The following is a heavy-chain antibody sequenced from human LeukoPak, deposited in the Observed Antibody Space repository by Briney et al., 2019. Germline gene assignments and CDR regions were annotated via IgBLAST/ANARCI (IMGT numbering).Heavy chain of an antibody. CDR2: INPSGGST. D-gene: IGHD3-9*01. CDR1: GYTFTSYY. J-gene: IGHJ5*02. V-gene: IGHV1-46*01. CDR3: AREGYDILTGYHYGQNWFDP. Sequence: ASVKVSCKASGYTFTSYYMHWVRQAPGQGLEWMGIINPSGGSTSYAQKFQGRVTITADESTSTAYMELSSLRSEDTAVYYCAREGYDILTGYHYGQNWFDPWGQGTLVTVSS.